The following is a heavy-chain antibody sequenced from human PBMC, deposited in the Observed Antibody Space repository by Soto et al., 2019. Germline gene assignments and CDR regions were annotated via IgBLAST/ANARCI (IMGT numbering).Heavy chain of an antibody. D-gene: IGHD3-16*01. V-gene: IGHV3-74*01. CDR1: GFTFSRYW. Sequence: EVQLAESGGGLIQPGGSLRLSCATSGFTFSRYWIHWVRQAPGEGLVWVSRISGDGVHTDYAESVKGRFTVSRDIAKSTGYLQMTNLRAEDPAIYYCARLGFVGEGDFWGQGILVTVSS. CDR3: ARLGFVGEGDF. J-gene: IGHJ4*02. CDR2: ISGDGVHT.